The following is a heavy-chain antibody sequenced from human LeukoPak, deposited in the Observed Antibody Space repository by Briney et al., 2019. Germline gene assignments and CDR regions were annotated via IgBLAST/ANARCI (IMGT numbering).Heavy chain of an antibody. Sequence: SETLSLTCVVSGYSITAGYYWDWIRQSPGKGLEWLGSVHHSANTFPNPSLKSRLTISVDTSKNQFSLRLGSVTAADTAIYFCARREINSVTKRAYDSWGQGTLVTVSP. CDR3: ARREINSVTKRAYDS. J-gene: IGHJ4*02. CDR2: VHHSANT. V-gene: IGHV4-38-2*01. CDR1: GYSITAGYY. D-gene: IGHD4-17*01.